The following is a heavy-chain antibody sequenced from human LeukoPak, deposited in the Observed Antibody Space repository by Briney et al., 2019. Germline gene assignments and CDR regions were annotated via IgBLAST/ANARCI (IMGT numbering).Heavy chain of an antibody. V-gene: IGHV3-23*01. J-gene: IGHJ4*02. CDR1: GFTFSSYA. CDR2: ISGSGGST. CDR3: ARGSTYYDSSGQVPFDY. D-gene: IGHD3-22*01. Sequence: GGSLRLSCAASGFTFSSYAMSWVRQAPGKGLEWVSAISGSGGSTYYADSVKGRFTISRDNSKNSLYLQMNSLRTEDTAVYYCARGSTYYDSSGQVPFDYWGQGTLVTVSS.